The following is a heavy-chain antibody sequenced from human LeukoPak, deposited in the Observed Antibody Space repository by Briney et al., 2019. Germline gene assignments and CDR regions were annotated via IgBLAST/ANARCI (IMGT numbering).Heavy chain of an antibody. J-gene: IGHJ4*02. V-gene: IGHV1-69*05. CDR1: GGTFSSYA. CDR2: IIPIFGTA. Sequence: GSSVKVSCKASGGTFSSYAISWVRQAPGQGLEWMGGIIPIFGTANYAQKFQGRVTITTDESTSTAYMELSSLRSEDTAVYYCFPYYYDSSGYLFDYWGQGTLVTVSS. D-gene: IGHD3-22*01. CDR3: FPYYYDSSGYLFDY.